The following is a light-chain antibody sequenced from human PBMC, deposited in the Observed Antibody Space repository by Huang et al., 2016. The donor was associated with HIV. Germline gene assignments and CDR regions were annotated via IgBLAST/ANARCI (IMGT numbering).Light chain of an antibody. CDR3: QQYNSYSVT. CDR2: KAT. CDR1: QSIDTW. Sequence: DIQMTQFPSTLSASIGDRATITCRASQSIDTWFAWYQQKPGKAPKLLIYKATSLESGVPPRFSGSGSGTEFTLTISNLQPDDFATYYCQQYNSYSVTFGQGTKLEIK. J-gene: IGKJ2*01. V-gene: IGKV1-5*03.